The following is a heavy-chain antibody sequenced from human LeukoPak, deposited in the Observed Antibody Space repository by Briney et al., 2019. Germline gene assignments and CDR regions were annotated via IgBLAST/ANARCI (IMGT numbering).Heavy chain of an antibody. Sequence: GGSLRLSCAVSGFTFSSYAMSWVRQAPGKGLEWVSAISGSGGSTYYADSVKGRFTISRDNAKNSLYLQMNSLRAEDTAVYYCARDGGYYDFWSGYSPYYYYYMDVWGKGTTVTVSS. V-gene: IGHV3-23*01. D-gene: IGHD3-3*01. CDR1: GFTFSSYA. J-gene: IGHJ6*03. CDR3: ARDGGYYDFWSGYSPYYYYYMDV. CDR2: ISGSGGST.